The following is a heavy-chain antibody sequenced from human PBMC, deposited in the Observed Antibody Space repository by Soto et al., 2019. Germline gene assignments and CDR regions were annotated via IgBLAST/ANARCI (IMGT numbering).Heavy chain of an antibody. Sequence: QVQLVESGGGVVQPGRSLRLSCAASGFTFSSYGMHWVRQAPGKGLEWVAVIWYDGSNKYYADSVKGRFTISRDNSKKTVYLQMSSLRAEETAVYYCARKGHCSGGSCNQYYYYGMDVWGEGTTGSVSS. D-gene: IGHD2-15*01. CDR1: GFTFSSYG. CDR3: ARKGHCSGGSCNQYYYYGMDV. V-gene: IGHV3-33*01. J-gene: IGHJ6*04. CDR2: IWYDGSNK.